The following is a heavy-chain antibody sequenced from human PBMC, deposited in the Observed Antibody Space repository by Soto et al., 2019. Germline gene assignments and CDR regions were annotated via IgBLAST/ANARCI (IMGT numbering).Heavy chain of an antibody. D-gene: IGHD1-20*01. Sequence: QVQLQESGPGLVKPSQTLSLTFPVSGGSISSGGYDWSWTRQHPGEGLEWIGYIYYSGSTYYNPPLKSRVTISVDTCKNRSAMKLSSVTAADTAVDYGARDGGNWHDFDYWGQGTLVTVSS. CDR1: GGSISSGGYD. CDR2: IYYSGST. V-gene: IGHV4-31*03. CDR3: ARDGGNWHDFDY. J-gene: IGHJ4*02.